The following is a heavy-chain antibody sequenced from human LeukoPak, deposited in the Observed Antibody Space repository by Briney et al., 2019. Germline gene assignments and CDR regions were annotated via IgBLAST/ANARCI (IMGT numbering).Heavy chain of an antibody. J-gene: IGHJ6*03. Sequence: SETLSLTCTVSGYSISSGYYWGWIRQPPGKGLEWIGSIYHSGSTYYNPTLKSRVTISVDTSKNQFSLKLSSVTAADTAVYYCAREGVERYYYYYYMDVWGKGTTVTVSS. CDR1: GYSISSGYY. CDR2: IYHSGST. D-gene: IGHD1-26*01. V-gene: IGHV4-38-2*02. CDR3: AREGVERYYYYYYMDV.